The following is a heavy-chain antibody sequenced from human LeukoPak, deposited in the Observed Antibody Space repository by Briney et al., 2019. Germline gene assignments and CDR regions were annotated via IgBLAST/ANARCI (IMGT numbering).Heavy chain of an antibody. CDR2: ISYDGSNK. Sequence: PGRSLRLSCAASGFTFSSYGMHWVRQAPGKGLEWVAVISYDGSNKYYADSVKGRFTISRDKSKNTLYLQMNNLRAEDTAVYYCAKNDGGRWPFDPWGQGTLVTVSS. CDR1: GFTFSSYG. V-gene: IGHV3-30*18. D-gene: IGHD4-23*01. J-gene: IGHJ5*02. CDR3: AKNDGGRWPFDP.